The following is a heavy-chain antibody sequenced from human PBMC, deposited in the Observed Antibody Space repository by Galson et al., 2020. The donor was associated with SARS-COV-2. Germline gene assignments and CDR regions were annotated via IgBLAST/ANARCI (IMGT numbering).Heavy chain of an antibody. J-gene: IGHJ5*02. V-gene: IGHV3-30-3*01. CDR2: ISYDGSNK. CDR3: ARPYSGSYTGWFDP. Sequence: GESLKISCAASGFTFSSYAMHWVRQAPGKGLEWVAVISYDGSNKYYADSVKGRFTISRDNSKNTLYLQMNSLRAEDTAVYYCARPYSGSYTGWFDPWGQGTLVTVSS. CDR1: GFTFSSYA. D-gene: IGHD1-26*01.